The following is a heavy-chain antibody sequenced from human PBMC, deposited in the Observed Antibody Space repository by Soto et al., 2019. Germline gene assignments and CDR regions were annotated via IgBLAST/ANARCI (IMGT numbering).Heavy chain of an antibody. Sequence: QVQLQESDAGLVKASQTLSLTCTVSGGSVSSGAYYWTWIRQSPGKGLEWIGYIYYSGSTYYRPALKSRLSISLDKSKNQVTRRLSSVTVANTAMYYCARARLRAVYAFDIWGQGTKVTVSS. CDR3: ARARLRAVYAFDI. CDR1: GGSVSSGAYY. J-gene: IGHJ3*02. V-gene: IGHV4-31*03. CDR2: IYYSGST. D-gene: IGHD5-12*01.